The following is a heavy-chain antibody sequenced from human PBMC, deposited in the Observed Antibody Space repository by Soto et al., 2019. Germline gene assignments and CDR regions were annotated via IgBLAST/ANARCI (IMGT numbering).Heavy chain of an antibody. V-gene: IGHV1-58*01. CDR1: GFTFTSSA. J-gene: IGHJ6*02. D-gene: IGHD4-4*01. CDR2: IVVGSGNT. Sequence: QMQLVQSGPEVKKPGTSVKVSCKASGFTFTSSAVQWVRQARGQRLEWIGWIVVGSGNTNYAQKFQERVTITRDMSTRTAYMELSSLRSEDTAVYYCAAPNTYRPHYYYYGMDVWGQGTTVTVSS. CDR3: AAPNTYRPHYYYYGMDV.